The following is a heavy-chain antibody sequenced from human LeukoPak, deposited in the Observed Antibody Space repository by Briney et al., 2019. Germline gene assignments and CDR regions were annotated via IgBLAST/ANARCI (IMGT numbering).Heavy chain of an antibody. CDR2: INHSGST. CDR3: ASRYSSSWYRHYYYMDV. D-gene: IGHD6-13*01. J-gene: IGHJ6*03. CDR1: GFTFSSYA. Sequence: GSLRLSCAASGFTFSSYAMSWIRQPPGKGLEWIGEINHSGSTNYNPSLKSRVTISVDTSKNQFSLKLSSVTAADTAVYYCASRYSSSWYRHYYYMDVWGKGTTVTISS. V-gene: IGHV4-34*01.